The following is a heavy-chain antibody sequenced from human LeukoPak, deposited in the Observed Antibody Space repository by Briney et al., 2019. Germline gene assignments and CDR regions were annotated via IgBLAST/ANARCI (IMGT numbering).Heavy chain of an antibody. CDR1: GFTFSNYA. Sequence: PGGSLRLSCAASGFTFSNYAMHWVRQAPGKGLEWVAVISYDGSNKYYADSVKGRFTISRDNSKNTLYLQMNSLRAEDTAVFYCARGGYYYGSGSYVGNWGQGTWSPSPQ. CDR3: ARGGYYYGSGSYVGN. V-gene: IGHV3-30-3*01. J-gene: IGHJ4*02. D-gene: IGHD3-10*01. CDR2: ISYDGSNK.